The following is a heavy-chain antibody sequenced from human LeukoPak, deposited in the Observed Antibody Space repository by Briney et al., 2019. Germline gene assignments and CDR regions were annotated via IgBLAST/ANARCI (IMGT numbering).Heavy chain of an antibody. CDR3: ARDSGFGELFAFDY. Sequence: GASVKASCKASGYTFTGYYMHWVRQAPGQGLEWMGWINPNSGGTNYAQKFQGRVTMTRDTSISTAYMELSRLRSDDTAVYYCARDSGFGELFAFDYWGQGTLVTVSS. CDR2: INPNSGGT. V-gene: IGHV1-2*02. J-gene: IGHJ4*02. CDR1: GYTFTGYY. D-gene: IGHD3-10*01.